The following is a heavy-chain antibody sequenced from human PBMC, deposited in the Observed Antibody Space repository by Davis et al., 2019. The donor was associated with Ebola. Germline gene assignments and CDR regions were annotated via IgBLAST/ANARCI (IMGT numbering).Heavy chain of an antibody. Sequence: AASVQVSCKASGYIFSNYDLNWVRQARGQGLEWMGWISAYNGNTNYAQKLQGRVTMTTDTSTSTAYIELRSLRSDDTAVYYCAREITMIVGGGPFDYWGQGTLVTVSS. D-gene: IGHD3-22*01. V-gene: IGHV1-18*01. CDR2: ISAYNGNT. CDR3: AREITMIVGGGPFDY. J-gene: IGHJ4*02. CDR1: GYIFSNYD.